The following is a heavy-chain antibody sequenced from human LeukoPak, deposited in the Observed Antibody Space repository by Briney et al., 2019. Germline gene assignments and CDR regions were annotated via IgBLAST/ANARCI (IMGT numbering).Heavy chain of an antibody. D-gene: IGHD3-22*01. Sequence: PSETLSLTGTVSGGSISSYYWSWIRQPPGKGLEWIGYIYYSGSTNYNPSLKSRVTISVDTSKNQFSLKLSSVTAADTAVYYCARGPYDSSGYYYSFYYYYGMDVWGQGTTVTVSS. V-gene: IGHV4-59*01. CDR3: ARGPYDSSGYYYSFYYYYGMDV. CDR1: GGSISSYY. J-gene: IGHJ6*02. CDR2: IYYSGST.